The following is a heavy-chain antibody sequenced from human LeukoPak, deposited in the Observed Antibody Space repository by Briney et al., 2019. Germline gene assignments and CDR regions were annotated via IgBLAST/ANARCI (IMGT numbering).Heavy chain of an antibody. CDR3: VRFYDS. Sequence: GGSLRLSCAGHGFIFSSYEINWVRQAPGKGLEWVSYIRSSSSTTYYPDPVKGRFTITRDDAENSLYPQNNDLGAADHVVFYCVRFYDSWGQGTLVSVSS. D-gene: IGHD3-16*01. CDR1: GFIFSSYE. V-gene: IGHV3-48*01. J-gene: IGHJ5*02. CDR2: IRSSSSTT.